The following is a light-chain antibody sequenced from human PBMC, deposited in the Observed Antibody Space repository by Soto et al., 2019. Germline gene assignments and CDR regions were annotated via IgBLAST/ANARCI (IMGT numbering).Light chain of an antibody. V-gene: IGLV8-61*01. CDR3: VLYMGRGTWV. CDR2: STH. Sequence: QAVVTQEPSFSVSPGGTVTLTCGLDSDSVSTRYYTSWYQQTPGQAPRTLIHSTHIRSSGVPDRFSGSILGNKAALTITGAQANDESDYYCVLYMGRGTWVFGGGTKLTVL. CDR1: SDSVSTRYY. J-gene: IGLJ3*02.